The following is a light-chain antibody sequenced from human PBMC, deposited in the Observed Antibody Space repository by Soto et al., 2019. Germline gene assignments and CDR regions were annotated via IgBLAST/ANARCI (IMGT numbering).Light chain of an antibody. CDR1: QGISSW. Sequence: DIQMTQSPSSVSASVGDRVTITCRASQGISSWVAWYQQKPGKAPKLLIYAASSLQSGVPSRFNGSGSGTEFTVTVSSVQPEDVATYYCQQANSFPFTFGPGTKVDIK. CDR2: AAS. CDR3: QQANSFPFT. J-gene: IGKJ3*01. V-gene: IGKV1-12*01.